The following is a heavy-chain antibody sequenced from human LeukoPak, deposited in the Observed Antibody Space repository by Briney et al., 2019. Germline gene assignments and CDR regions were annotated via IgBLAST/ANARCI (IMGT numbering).Heavy chain of an antibody. CDR2: ISAYSGNT. CDR3: ARDRGVTAITDAFDI. D-gene: IGHD2-21*02. CDR1: GYTFTSYG. V-gene: IGHV1-18*01. J-gene: IGHJ3*02. Sequence: ASVKVSCKASGYTFTSYGISWVRQAPGQGLEWKGWISAYSGNTNYAQKLQGRVTMTTDTSTSTAYMELRSLRSDDTAVYYCARDRGVTAITDAFDIWGQGTMVTVSS.